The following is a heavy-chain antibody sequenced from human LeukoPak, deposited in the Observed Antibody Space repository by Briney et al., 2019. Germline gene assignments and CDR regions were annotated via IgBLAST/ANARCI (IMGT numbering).Heavy chain of an antibody. CDR1: GYSFTSYW. D-gene: IGHD4-17*01. CDR2: IYPGDSST. J-gene: IGHJ6*04. Sequence: GESLKISCKSSGYSFTSYWIAWVRQMPGKGLELMGIIYPGDSSTTYSPSFRGQVTISADKSITTAYLQWSSLEASDTAIYYCARHVGPGMPVTTELSSYYYYHGMDVWGKGTTVTVSS. V-gene: IGHV5-51*01. CDR3: ARHVGPGMPVTTELSSYYYYHGMDV.